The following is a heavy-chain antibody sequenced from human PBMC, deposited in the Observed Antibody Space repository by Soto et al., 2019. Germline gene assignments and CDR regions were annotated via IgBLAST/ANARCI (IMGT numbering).Heavy chain of an antibody. CDR2: ISSSSSYI. V-gene: IGHV3-21*01. J-gene: IGHJ3*01. Sequence: EVQLVESGGGLVKPGGSLRLSCAASGFTFSSYSMNWVRQAPGKGLEWVSSISSSSSYIYYADSVKGRFTISRDNAKNSLYLQMNSLRAEDTAVYYCEIMLLGYDAFDLWGQGTIVNVS. D-gene: IGHD2-15*01. CDR3: EIMLLGYDAFDL. CDR1: GFTFSSYS.